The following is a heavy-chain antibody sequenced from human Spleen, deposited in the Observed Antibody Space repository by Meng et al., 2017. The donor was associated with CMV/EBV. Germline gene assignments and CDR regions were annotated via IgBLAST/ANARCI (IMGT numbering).Heavy chain of an antibody. CDR2: INHSGST. D-gene: IGHD3-3*01. J-gene: IGHJ5*02. CDR1: GGSFSGYY. Sequence: QAQPQQWGAGLLKPSETLSLTCGVYGGSFSGYYWSWIRQPPGKGLEWIGEINHSGSTNYNPSLKSRVTISVDTSKNQFSLKLSSVTAADTAVYYCARLHRTTIFGVVTEGGFDPWGQGTLVTVSS. CDR3: ARLHRTTIFGVVTEGGFDP. V-gene: IGHV4-34*01.